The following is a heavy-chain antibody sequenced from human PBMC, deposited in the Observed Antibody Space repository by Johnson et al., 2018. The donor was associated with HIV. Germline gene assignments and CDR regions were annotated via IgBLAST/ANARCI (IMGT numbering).Heavy chain of an antibody. Sequence: QVQLVESAGGVVQPGRSLRLSCAASGFTFSTYGMHWVRQAPGKGLEWVALISYDGSNKYYADSVKGRFTISRDNSKNTLYLQMNSLRAEDTAVYYCARDTSVDTGTLYPFDIWGQGTMVTVSS. CDR1: GFTFSTYG. J-gene: IGHJ3*02. V-gene: IGHV3-30*03. CDR3: ARDTSVDTGTLYPFDI. D-gene: IGHD5-18*01. CDR2: ISYDGSNK.